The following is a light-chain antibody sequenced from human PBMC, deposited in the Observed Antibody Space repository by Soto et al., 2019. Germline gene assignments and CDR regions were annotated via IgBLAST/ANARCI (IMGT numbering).Light chain of an antibody. CDR2: KAS. CDR1: QSIRSW. CDR3: LQYDSYSGT. V-gene: IGKV1-5*03. J-gene: IGKJ1*01. Sequence: DIQMTQSPSTLSASVGDRVTITCRASQSIRSWLAWYQQKPGKAPNLLIYKASSLESGVPSRFSGSGSGTEFTLTIRSLQPDDFATYYCLQYDSYSGTFGQGTKVEIK.